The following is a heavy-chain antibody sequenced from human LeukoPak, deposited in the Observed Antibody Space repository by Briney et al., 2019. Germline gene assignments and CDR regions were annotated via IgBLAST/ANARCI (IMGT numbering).Heavy chain of an antibody. D-gene: IGHD2/OR15-2a*01. Sequence: PSEALSLTCAVYGGSFSGYYWSWIRQPPGKGLEWIGEINHSGSTYYNPSLKSRVTISVDTSKNQFSLKLISVTAADTAVYYCARNFQYFDLPDYWGQGTLVTVSS. CDR2: INHSGST. CDR3: ARNFQYFDLPDY. CDR1: GGSFSGYY. V-gene: IGHV4-34*01. J-gene: IGHJ4*02.